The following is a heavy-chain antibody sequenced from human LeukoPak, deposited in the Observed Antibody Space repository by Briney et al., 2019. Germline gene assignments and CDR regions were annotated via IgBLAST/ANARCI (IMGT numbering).Heavy chain of an antibody. D-gene: IGHD3-10*01. J-gene: IGHJ4*02. CDR1: GFSVNSNY. Sequence: GGSLRLSCAASGFSVNSNYMSWVRQAPGKGLEWVSVISGGGSTYYADSVKGRFTISRDISKDTLYLQMNSLRAEDTAVYYCARGGGSGSYESFDYWGQGALVTVSS. V-gene: IGHV3-53*01. CDR2: ISGGGST. CDR3: ARGGGSGSYESFDY.